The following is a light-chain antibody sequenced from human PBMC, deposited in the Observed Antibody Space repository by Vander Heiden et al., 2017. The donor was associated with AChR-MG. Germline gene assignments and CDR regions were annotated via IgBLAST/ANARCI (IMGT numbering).Light chain of an antibody. J-gene: IGKJ4*01. CDR2: KTS. V-gene: IGKV1-5*03. Sequence: DIQMTQSPSTLSASVGDSVTITCRASQSIGDSFAWYLQRPGKATKLLIYKTSTLERGVASRFSGSGSGTEFTLTISSLQPEDFATYYCQQDQSYPLTFGGGTKVDIK. CDR3: QQDQSYPLT. CDR1: QSIGDS.